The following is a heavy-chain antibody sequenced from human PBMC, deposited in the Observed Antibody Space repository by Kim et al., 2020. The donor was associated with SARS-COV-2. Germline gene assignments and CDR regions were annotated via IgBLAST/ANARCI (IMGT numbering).Heavy chain of an antibody. V-gene: IGHV3-11*01. Sequence: GGSLRLSCAASGFTFSDYYMSWIRQAPGKGLEWVSYISSSGNTIYYADSVKGRFTISRDNAKNSLYLQMNSLRAEDTAVYYCARVRGGYYDSSTRGAQIDYWGQGTLVTVSS. CDR3: ARVRGGYYDSSTRGAQIDY. CDR1: GFTFSDYY. D-gene: IGHD3-22*01. J-gene: IGHJ4*02. CDR2: ISSSGNTI.